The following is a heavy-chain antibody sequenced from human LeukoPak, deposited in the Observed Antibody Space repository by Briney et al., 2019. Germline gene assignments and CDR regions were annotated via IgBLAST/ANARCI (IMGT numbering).Heavy chain of an antibody. CDR3: AKDLVLYCGGDCYSWYSYVMDV. J-gene: IGHJ6*02. CDR2: ISYDGSRK. V-gene: IGHV3-30*18. CDR1: GFNFSSYG. Sequence: PGRSLRLSCAASGFNFSSYGMHWVRQAPGKGLEWVTVISYDGSRKFYADSVKGRFTISRDNSKNCLYLQMNSLRAEDTAVYYCAKDLVLYCGGDCYSWYSYVMDVWGQGTTVTVSS. D-gene: IGHD2-21*02.